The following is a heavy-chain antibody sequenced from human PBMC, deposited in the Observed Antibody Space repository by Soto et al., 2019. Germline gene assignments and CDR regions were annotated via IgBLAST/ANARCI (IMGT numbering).Heavy chain of an antibody. CDR3: THSWTYYADNSV. D-gene: IGHD3-22*01. CDR1: GFTFSLAW. CDR2: IKSEGSGGTT. J-gene: IGHJ3*01. Sequence: EEQLVESGGGLVKPGGSLRLSCAGSGFTFSLAWMTWVRQAPGKGLEWVGRIKSEGSGGTTDYAAPVKGRFTISRDNSINTLYLQMNNLKTDDTAVYYCTHSWTYYADNSVWGQWTRVNVSS. V-gene: IGHV3-15*07.